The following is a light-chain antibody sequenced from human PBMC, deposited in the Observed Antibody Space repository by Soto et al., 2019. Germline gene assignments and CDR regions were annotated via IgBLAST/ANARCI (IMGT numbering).Light chain of an antibody. J-gene: IGLJ2*01. V-gene: IGLV2-8*01. Sequence: SALTQPPSASGSPGQSVTISCTGTSSDVGGYKFVSWYQQHPGVAPKLILYEVTKRPSGVPDRFSGSKSGNTASLTVSGLQAEDEANYYCSSYAGSNNLMIFGGGTKLTVL. CDR1: SSDVGGYKF. CDR3: SSYAGSNNLMI. CDR2: EVT.